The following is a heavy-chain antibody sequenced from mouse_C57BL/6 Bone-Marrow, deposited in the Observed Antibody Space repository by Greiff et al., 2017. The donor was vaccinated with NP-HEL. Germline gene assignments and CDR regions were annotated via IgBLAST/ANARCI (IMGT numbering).Heavy chain of an antibody. V-gene: IGHV1-19*01. CDR1: GYTFTDYY. Sequence: VQLQQSGPVLVKPGASVKMSCKASGYTFTDYYMNWVKQSHGKSLEWIGVINPYNGGTSYNQKFKGKATLTVDKSSSTAYMELNSLTSEDAAVYYCARTGSCYAMDYWGQGTSVTVSS. CDR2: INPYNGGT. CDR3: ARTGSCYAMDY. D-gene: IGHD2-2*01. J-gene: IGHJ4*01.